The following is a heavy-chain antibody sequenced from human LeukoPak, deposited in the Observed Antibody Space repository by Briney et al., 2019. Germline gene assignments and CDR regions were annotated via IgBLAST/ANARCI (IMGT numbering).Heavy chain of an antibody. CDR3: ARGSGGSSGWDRFDY. D-gene: IGHD6-19*01. J-gene: IGHJ4*02. V-gene: IGHV3-48*03. CDR2: ISSSGSTI. Sequence: GGSLRLSCAASGFTFSSYEMNWVRQAPGKGLEWVSYISSSGSTIYYADSVKGRFTISRDNAKNSLYLQMNSLRAEDTAVYYCARGSGGSSGWDRFDYWGQGTLVTVSS. CDR1: GFTFSSYE.